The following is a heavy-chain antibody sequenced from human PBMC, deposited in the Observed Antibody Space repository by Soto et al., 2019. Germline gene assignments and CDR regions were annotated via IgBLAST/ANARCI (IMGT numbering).Heavy chain of an antibody. J-gene: IGHJ6*02. V-gene: IGHV4-59*01. CDR1: GGSISSYY. D-gene: IGHD3-10*01. Sequence: PSETLSLTCTVSGGSISSYYWSWIRQPPGKGLEWIGYIYYSGSTNYNPSLKSRVTISVDTSKNQFSLKLSSVTAADTAVYFCARVVDGSGSDNYYYYGMDVWGQGTTVTVSS. CDR3: ARVVDGSGSDNYYYYGMDV. CDR2: IYYSGST.